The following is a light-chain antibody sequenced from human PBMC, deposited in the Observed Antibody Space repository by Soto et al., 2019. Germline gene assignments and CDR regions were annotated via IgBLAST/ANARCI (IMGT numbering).Light chain of an antibody. CDR3: QQYYTTPPT. Sequence: DIVMTQSPDSLAVSLGERATINCKSSQSVLYSSNNKNYLAWYQQKPGQPPKLLIYWASTRESGVPDRFSGSGSETDFTLTISSLQAEAVAVYYCQQYYTTPPTFSGGTKVEIK. V-gene: IGKV4-1*01. J-gene: IGKJ4*01. CDR2: WAS. CDR1: QSVLYSSNNKNY.